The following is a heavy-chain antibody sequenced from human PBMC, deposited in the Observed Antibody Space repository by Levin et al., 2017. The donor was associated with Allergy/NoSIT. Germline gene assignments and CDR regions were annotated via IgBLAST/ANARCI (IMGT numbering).Heavy chain of an antibody. CDR1: GGSISGGNW. J-gene: IGHJ6*02. CDR3: ATGGRYYGMDV. CDR2: ISHSGST. V-gene: IGHV4-4*02. Sequence: SETLSLTCAVSGGSISGGNWWSWVRQPPGKGLEWIAEISHSGSTDYNPSLKSRVTISVDKSKNQFSLKLSSVTAADTAVYYCATGGRYYGMDVWGQGTTVIVSS. D-gene: IGHD2-15*01.